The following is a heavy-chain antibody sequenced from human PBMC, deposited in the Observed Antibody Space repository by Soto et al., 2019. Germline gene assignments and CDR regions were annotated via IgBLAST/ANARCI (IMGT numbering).Heavy chain of an antibody. CDR3: ARELGSGSYIDY. J-gene: IGHJ4*02. V-gene: IGHV4-39*01. CDR1: GGSISSSSYY. Sequence: SETLSLTCTVSGGSISSSSYYWGWIRQPPGKGLEWIGNIYYTGSTHYNPSLKSRVTMSVDTSKNQFSLKLTSVTAADTAVYYCARELGSGSYIDYWGQGTLVTVSS. D-gene: IGHD3-10*01. CDR2: IYYTGST.